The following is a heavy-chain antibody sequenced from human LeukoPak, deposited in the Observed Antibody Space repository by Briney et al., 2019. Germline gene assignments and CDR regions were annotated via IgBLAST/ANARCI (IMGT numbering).Heavy chain of an antibody. V-gene: IGHV1-18*01. J-gene: IGHJ6*03. CDR3: ARESNYYDTNGKKYYYMDV. Sequence: ASVKVSCKAAGYTLTRNGISWVRQAPGQGLEWIGWVSAYNGHTNYAQHLQGRVTMTTDTSTNTAYMELRSLRSDDTAVYYCARESNYYDTNGKKYYYMDVWGEGTTVIVSS. CDR2: VSAYNGHT. D-gene: IGHD3-22*01. CDR1: GYTLTRNG.